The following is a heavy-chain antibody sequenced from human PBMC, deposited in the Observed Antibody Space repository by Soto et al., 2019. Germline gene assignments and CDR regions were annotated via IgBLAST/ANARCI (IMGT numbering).Heavy chain of an antibody. CDR1: GGTFSSYT. Sequence: QVQLVQSGAEVKKPGSSVKVSCKASGGTFSSYTFNWVRQAPGQGLEWMGRSIPMLDVAHYAQELQGRVTITADKSTSTAYMELRSLRSADTAVYYCARGRYNSSGYTDYWGQGTLVTVSS. J-gene: IGHJ4*02. CDR3: ARGRYNSSGYTDY. V-gene: IGHV1-69*02. CDR2: SIPMLDVA. D-gene: IGHD3-22*01.